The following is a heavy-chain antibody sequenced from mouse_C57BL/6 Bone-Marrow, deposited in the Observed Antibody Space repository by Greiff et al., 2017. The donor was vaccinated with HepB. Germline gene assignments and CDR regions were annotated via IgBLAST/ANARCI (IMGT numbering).Heavy chain of an antibody. CDR3: ARGGYGAMDY. D-gene: IGHD3-1*01. CDR1: GFTFSSYA. CDR2: ISDGGSYT. Sequence: DVKLVESGGGLVKPGGSLKLSCAASGFTFSSYAMSWVRQTPEKRLEWVATISDGGSYTYYPDNVKGRFTISRDNAKNNLYLQMSHLKSEDTAMYYCARGGYGAMDYWGQGTSVTVSS. J-gene: IGHJ4*01. V-gene: IGHV5-4*03.